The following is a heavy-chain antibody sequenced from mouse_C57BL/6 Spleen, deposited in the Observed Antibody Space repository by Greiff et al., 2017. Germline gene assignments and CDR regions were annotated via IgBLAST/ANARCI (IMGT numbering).Heavy chain of an antibody. V-gene: IGHV5-16*01. CDR1: GFTFSDYY. CDR3: ARDDDYERFAY. D-gene: IGHD2-4*01. Sequence: EVKLMESEGGLVQPGSSMKLSCTASGFTFSDYYMAWVRQVPEKGLEWVANINYDGSSTYYLDSLKSRFIISRDNAKNILYLQMSSLKSEDTATYYCARDDDYERFAYWGQGTLVTVSA. J-gene: IGHJ3*01. CDR2: INYDGSST.